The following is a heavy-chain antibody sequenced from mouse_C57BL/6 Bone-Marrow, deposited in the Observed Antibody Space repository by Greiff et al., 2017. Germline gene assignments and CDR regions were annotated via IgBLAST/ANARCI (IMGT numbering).Heavy chain of an antibody. D-gene: IGHD2-4*01. CDR3: ARGYDYDYAMDY. Sequence: EVQLQQSGPELVKPGASVKISCKASGYSFTDYNMNWVKQSNGKSLEWIGVINPNSGTTSYNQKLKGKVTLTVDQSSSKAYMQLNSLTSEDSAVYYCARGYDYDYAMDYWGQGTSVTVSS. CDR2: INPNSGTT. J-gene: IGHJ4*01. V-gene: IGHV1-39*01. CDR1: GYSFTDYN.